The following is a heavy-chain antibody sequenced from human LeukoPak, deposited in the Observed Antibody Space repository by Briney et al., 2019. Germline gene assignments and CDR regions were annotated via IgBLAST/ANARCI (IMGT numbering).Heavy chain of an antibody. CDR1: GFTFSSYA. Sequence: GGSLGLSCAASGFTFSSYAMHWVRQAPGKGLEWVAVISYGGSNKYYADSVKGRFTISRDNSKNTLYLQMNSLRAEDTAVYYCARGRYSGYDAFDYWGQGTLVTVSS. D-gene: IGHD5-12*01. J-gene: IGHJ4*02. V-gene: IGHV3-30-3*01. CDR3: ARGRYSGYDAFDY. CDR2: ISYGGSNK.